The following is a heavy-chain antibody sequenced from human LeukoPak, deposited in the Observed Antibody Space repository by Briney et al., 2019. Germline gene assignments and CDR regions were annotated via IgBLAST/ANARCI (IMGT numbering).Heavy chain of an antibody. D-gene: IGHD7-27*01. CDR3: TRHRTGARGMDRTYYYYGMDV. V-gene: IGHV3-73*01. J-gene: IGHJ6*02. Sequence: GGSLRLSRAASGFTFSGSAMHWVRQASGKGLEWVGRIRSKANSYATAYAASVKGRFTISRDDSKNTAYLQMNSLKTEDTAVYYCTRHRTGARGMDRTYYYYGMDVWGQGTTVTVSS. CDR1: GFTFSGSA. CDR2: IRSKANSYAT.